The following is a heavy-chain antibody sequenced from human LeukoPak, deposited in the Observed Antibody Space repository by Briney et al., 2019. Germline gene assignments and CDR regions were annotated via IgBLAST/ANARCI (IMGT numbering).Heavy chain of an antibody. J-gene: IGHJ4*02. Sequence: ASVKVSCKASGYTFTSYDINWVRQATGQGLEWMGWMNPNSGNTGYAQKFQGRVIMTRNTSISTAYMELGSLRYEDTAVYYCARRGRASEIDYWGQGTLVTVSS. V-gene: IGHV1-8*01. D-gene: IGHD3-10*01. CDR2: MNPNSGNT. CDR1: GYTFTSYD. CDR3: ARRGRASEIDY.